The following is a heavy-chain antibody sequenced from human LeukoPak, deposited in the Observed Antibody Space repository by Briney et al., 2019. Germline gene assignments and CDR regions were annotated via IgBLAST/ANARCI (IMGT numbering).Heavy chain of an antibody. V-gene: IGHV4-59*01. Sequence: SETLSLTCTASGGSISSYYWSWIRQPPGKGLEWIGYIYYSGSTNYNPSLKSRVTISVDTSKNQFSLKLSSVTAADTAVYYCAREVGDSPPYFDYWGQGTLVTVSS. D-gene: IGHD3-16*01. CDR2: IYYSGST. J-gene: IGHJ4*02. CDR3: AREVGDSPPYFDY. CDR1: GGSISSYY.